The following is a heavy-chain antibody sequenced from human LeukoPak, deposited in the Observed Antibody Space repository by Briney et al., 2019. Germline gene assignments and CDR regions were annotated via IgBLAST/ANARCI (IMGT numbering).Heavy chain of an antibody. CDR2: ISSSSSYI. CDR1: GFTFSSYS. Sequence: GGSLRLSCAASGFTFSSYSMNWVRQAPGKGLEWVSSISSSSSYIYYADSVKGRFTISRDNAKNSLYLQMNSLRAEDTAVYYCARIADSSSGGRLVDYRGQGTLVTVSS. J-gene: IGHJ4*02. CDR3: ARIADSSSGGRLVDY. V-gene: IGHV3-21*01. D-gene: IGHD6-13*01.